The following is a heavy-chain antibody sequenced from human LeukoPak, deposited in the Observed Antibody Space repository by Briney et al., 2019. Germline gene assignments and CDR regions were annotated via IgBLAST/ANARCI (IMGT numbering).Heavy chain of an antibody. CDR2: ISYDGGNK. J-gene: IGHJ4*02. CDR1: GFTFSSYA. Sequence: GGSLRLSCAASGFTFSSYAMHWVRQAPGKGLEWVAVISYDGGNKYYADSVKGRFTISRDNSKNTLYLQMNSLRAEDTAVYYCARDYYGSGSYQFDYWGQGTLVTVSS. D-gene: IGHD3-10*01. V-gene: IGHV3-30*04. CDR3: ARDYYGSGSYQFDY.